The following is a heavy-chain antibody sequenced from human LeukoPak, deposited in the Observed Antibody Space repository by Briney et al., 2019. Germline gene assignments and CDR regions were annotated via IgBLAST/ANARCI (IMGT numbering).Heavy chain of an antibody. CDR3: AREYSSSSGRSFDY. J-gene: IGHJ4*02. Sequence: GGSLRLSCAASGFTFSSFSMNWVRQGPGKGLEWISYISNSASSIQYADSVKGRFTISRDNAKNSLYLQMNSLRAEDTAVYYCAREYSSSSGRSFDYWGQGTLVTVSS. V-gene: IGHV3-48*01. CDR1: GFTFSSFS. D-gene: IGHD6-6*01. CDR2: ISNSASSI.